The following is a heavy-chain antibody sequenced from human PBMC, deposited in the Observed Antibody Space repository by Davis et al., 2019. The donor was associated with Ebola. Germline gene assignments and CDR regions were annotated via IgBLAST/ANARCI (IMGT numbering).Heavy chain of an antibody. V-gene: IGHV4-59*08. Sequence: SETLSLTCTVSGGSISSYYWSWIRQPPGKGLEWIGYIYYSGSTNYNPSLKSRVTISVDTSENQFSLKLSSVTAADTAVYYCARQGFGELFDYWGQGTLVTVSS. J-gene: IGHJ4*02. CDR2: IYYSGST. D-gene: IGHD3-10*01. CDR3: ARQGFGELFDY. CDR1: GGSISSYY.